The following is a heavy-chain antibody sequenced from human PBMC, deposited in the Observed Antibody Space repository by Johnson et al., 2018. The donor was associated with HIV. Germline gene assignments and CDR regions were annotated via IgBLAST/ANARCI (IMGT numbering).Heavy chain of an antibody. CDR3: ARTRQYYEACDI. D-gene: IGHD2/OR15-2a*01. CDR1: GFTFSSYA. J-gene: IGHJ3*02. CDR2: MSFDGSNK. V-gene: IGHV3-30*04. Sequence: QVQLVESGGGLVQPGGSLRLSCAASGFTFSSYAMHWVRQAPGKGLEWVSLMSFDGSNKDYADSVKGRFTISRDNSKNTLYLQMNSLRAEDTAVYYCARTRQYYEACDIWGQGTMVTVSS.